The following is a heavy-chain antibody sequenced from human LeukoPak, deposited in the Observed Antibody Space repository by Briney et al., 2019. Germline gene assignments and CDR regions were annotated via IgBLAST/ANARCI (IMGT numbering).Heavy chain of an antibody. CDR2: IKQDGSEK. D-gene: IGHD6-13*01. V-gene: IGHV3-7*03. CDR3: ARDFGSSWYIDY. J-gene: IGHJ4*02. CDR1: GSTLSNYA. Sequence: PGGSLRLSCAASGSTLSNYAISWVRQAPGKGLEWVANIKQDGSEKYYVDSAKGRFTISRDNAKNSLYLQMNSLRAEDTAVYYCARDFGSSWYIDYWGQGTLVTVSS.